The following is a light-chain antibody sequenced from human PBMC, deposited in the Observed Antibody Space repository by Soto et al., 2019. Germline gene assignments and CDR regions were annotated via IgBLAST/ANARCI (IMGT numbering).Light chain of an antibody. V-gene: IGKV3-15*01. CDR1: QSVSSN. CDR2: GAS. Sequence: EIVMTQSPATLSVSPGERATLSCRASQSVSSNLAWYQQKPGQAPGLLIYGASTRATGIPARFSGSGSGTEFTLTISSLQSEDFAVYYCQQRGLTFGGGTKVDIK. J-gene: IGKJ4*01. CDR3: QQRGLT.